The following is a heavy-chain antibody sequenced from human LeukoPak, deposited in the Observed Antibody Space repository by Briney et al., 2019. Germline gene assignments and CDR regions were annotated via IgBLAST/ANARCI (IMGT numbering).Heavy chain of an antibody. CDR1: GFTFSSYW. Sequence: PGGSLRLSCVASGFTFSSYWMSWVRQAPGKGLGWGPNINKDGSEKYYLDSVKGRFTISRDNAMDSLYLQMNSLRAEDTAVYYCARRYCSGGSCYSVDYWGQGTLVTVSS. V-gene: IGHV3-7*01. CDR3: ARRYCSGGSCYSVDY. D-gene: IGHD2-15*01. J-gene: IGHJ4*02. CDR2: INKDGSEK.